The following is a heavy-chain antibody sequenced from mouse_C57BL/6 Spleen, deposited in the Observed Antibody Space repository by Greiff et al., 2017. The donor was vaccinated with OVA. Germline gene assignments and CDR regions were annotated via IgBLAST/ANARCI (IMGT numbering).Heavy chain of an antibody. CDR3: ARGTGLRNAMDY. V-gene: IGHV1-55*01. CDR1: GYTFTSYW. D-gene: IGHD2-4*01. J-gene: IGHJ4*01. CDR2: IYPGSGST. Sequence: QVQLKESGAELVKPGASVKMSCKASGYTFTSYWITWVKQRPGQGLEWIGDIYPGSGSTNYNEKFKSKATLTVDTSSSTAYMQLSSLTSEDSAVYYCARGTGLRNAMDYWGQGTSVTVSS.